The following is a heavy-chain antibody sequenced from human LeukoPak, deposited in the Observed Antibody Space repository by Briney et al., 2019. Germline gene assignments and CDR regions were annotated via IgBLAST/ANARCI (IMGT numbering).Heavy chain of an antibody. CDR2: ISYDGSKK. CDR3: ARDMYYYDTGGHYFPAY. Sequence: GGSLRLSCAASSFTLSTHLMHWVRQAPGKGLEWVAVISYDGSKKYYADSVKGRFTISRDNSKNTLFLQMNSLNPEDTAFYYCARDMYYYDTGGHYFPAYWGQGTLVTVSS. V-gene: IGHV3-30-3*01. J-gene: IGHJ4*02. D-gene: IGHD3-22*01. CDR1: SFTLSTHL.